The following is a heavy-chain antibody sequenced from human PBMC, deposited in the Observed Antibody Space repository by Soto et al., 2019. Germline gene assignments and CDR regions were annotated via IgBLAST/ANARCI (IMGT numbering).Heavy chain of an antibody. Sequence: GGSLRLSCEASGFAFSDYYMSWIRQAPGKGLEWVAYITSSSSNFTNYADSVRGRFTISRDNARNSVSLQMNSLRPEDTAVYYCVRDRGYSGYTFWGPGTQVTVSS. J-gene: IGHJ4*02. D-gene: IGHD5-12*01. V-gene: IGHV3-11*06. CDR1: GFAFSDYY. CDR3: VRDRGYSGYTF. CDR2: ITSSSSNFT.